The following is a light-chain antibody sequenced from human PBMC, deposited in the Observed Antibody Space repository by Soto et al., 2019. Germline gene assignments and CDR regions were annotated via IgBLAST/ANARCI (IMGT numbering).Light chain of an antibody. Sequence: EIVLTQSPGTLSLSPGERATLSCRASQSVSSSYLAWYQQKPGQSPRLLIYGASSRVSGIPDRFSGSGSGTDFTLTISRLEPEDFAMYYCQQYGTSPPITFGQGTRLDIK. CDR2: GAS. J-gene: IGKJ5*01. CDR3: QQYGTSPPIT. CDR1: QSVSSSY. V-gene: IGKV3-20*01.